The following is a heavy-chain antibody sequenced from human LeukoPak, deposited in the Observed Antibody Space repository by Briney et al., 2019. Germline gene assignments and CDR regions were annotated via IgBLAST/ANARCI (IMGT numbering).Heavy chain of an antibody. V-gene: IGHV4-39*01. CDR3: ARGVSKMTTVGYYYYGMDV. CDR2: ISYSGST. D-gene: IGHD4-4*01. CDR1: GGSISTSNYY. J-gene: IGHJ6*02. Sequence: SETLSLTCTVSGGSISTSNYYWIWICQPPGKGLEWIGSISYSGSTFYNSSLKSRVTISVDTSKNQFSLKLSSVTAADTAVYYCARGVSKMTTVGYYYYGMDVWGQGTTVTVSS.